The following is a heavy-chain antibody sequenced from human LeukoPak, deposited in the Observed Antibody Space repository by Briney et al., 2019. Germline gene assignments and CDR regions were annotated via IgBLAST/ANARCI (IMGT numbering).Heavy chain of an antibody. CDR2: INSATGAT. CDR3: ARGHYYDSSGSQLWYFDL. Sequence: ASVKVSCKASGYTFSGYHMHWVRQAPGQGLEWLGWINSATGATNYAQKFQGWVTMTRDTSISTVYMELSRLRSDDTAVYYCARGHYYDSSGSQLWYFDLWGRGTLVTVSS. CDR1: GYTFSGYH. V-gene: IGHV1-2*04. D-gene: IGHD3-22*01. J-gene: IGHJ2*01.